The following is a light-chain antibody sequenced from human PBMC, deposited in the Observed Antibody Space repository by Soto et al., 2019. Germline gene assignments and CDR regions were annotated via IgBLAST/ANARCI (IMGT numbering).Light chain of an antibody. Sequence: EIVLTQSPGTLSLSPGERATLSCRASQSVTSSYLAWYQHKPGQAPRLLIYAASRRATGIPDRFTGSGSGTEFALTISRLGPDDFALYYCHQYGSSPPTFGGGTKVEIK. CDR2: AAS. V-gene: IGKV3-20*01. CDR3: HQYGSSPPT. CDR1: QSVTSSY. J-gene: IGKJ4*01.